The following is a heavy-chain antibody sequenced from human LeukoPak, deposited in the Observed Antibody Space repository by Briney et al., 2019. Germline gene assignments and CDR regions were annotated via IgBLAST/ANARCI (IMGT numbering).Heavy chain of an antibody. V-gene: IGHV4-39*01. Sequence: SETLSLTCTVSGGSISSSSAYCGWIRQPPGKGLEWIGTIYYSGSTYYNPSLKSRVTISVDTSRNQFSLKLASVTAADTAVYYCANPARDFADSGAITWWGQGTLVTVSS. J-gene: IGHJ4*02. CDR3: ANPARDFADSGAITW. CDR1: GGSISSSSAY. D-gene: IGHD4-17*01. CDR2: IYYSGST.